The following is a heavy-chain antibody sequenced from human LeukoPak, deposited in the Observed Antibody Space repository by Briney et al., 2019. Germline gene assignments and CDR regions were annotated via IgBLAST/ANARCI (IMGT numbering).Heavy chain of an antibody. CDR2: IYFSGTT. V-gene: IGHV4-39*01. J-gene: IGHJ4*02. CDR3: ARQGGGYWNYFDY. Sequence: PPETLSLTCSVSGGSISSRPYYWAWIRQPPGKGLEWIGIIYFSGTTYYNPSLKSRVTISVDTSKNQFSLKLSSVTAADTAVYYCARQGGGYWNYFDYWGQGTLVTVSS. CDR1: GGSISSRPYY. D-gene: IGHD1-1*01.